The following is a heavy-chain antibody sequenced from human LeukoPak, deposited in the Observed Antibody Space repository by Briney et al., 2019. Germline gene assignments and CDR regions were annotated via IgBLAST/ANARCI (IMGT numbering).Heavy chain of an antibody. J-gene: IGHJ5*02. D-gene: IGHD3-22*01. CDR3: ARHDSWAGWFDP. Sequence: GGSLRLTCAASGFTVSDNYMSWVRQAPGKGLEWVSVIYSGGTTYSADSVKGRFTISRDNSKNTLYLQMNSLRAEDTAVYYCARHDSWAGWFDPWGQGTLVTVSS. CDR2: IYSGGTT. CDR1: GFTVSDNY. V-gene: IGHV3-53*01.